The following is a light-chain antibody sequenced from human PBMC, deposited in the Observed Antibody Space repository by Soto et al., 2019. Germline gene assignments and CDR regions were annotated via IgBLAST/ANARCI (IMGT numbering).Light chain of an antibody. V-gene: IGLV1-44*01. J-gene: IGLJ2*01. CDR3: AAWDDSLDGVV. Sequence: QLVLTQPPSASGTPGQRVTISCSGSSSNIGSNTVNWYQQLPGTAPKRLIYSNNQRPSGFPDRSSVSKSGTSASLAISGLHAEDEAEDDCAAWDDSLDGVVFGGGTKVTVL. CDR2: SNN. CDR1: SSNIGSNT.